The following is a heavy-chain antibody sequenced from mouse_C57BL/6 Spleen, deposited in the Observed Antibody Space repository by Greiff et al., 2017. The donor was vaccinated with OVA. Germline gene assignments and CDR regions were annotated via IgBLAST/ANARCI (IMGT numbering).Heavy chain of an antibody. CDR3: AREGTGTWYFDG. CDR1: GYAFSSYW. J-gene: IGHJ1*03. CDR2: IYPGDGDT. V-gene: IGHV1-80*01. D-gene: IGHD4-1*01. Sequence: QVQLQQSGAELVKPGASVKISCKASGYAFSSYWMNWVKQRPGKGLEWIGQIYPGDGDTNYNGKFKGKATLTADKSSSTAYMQLSSLTSEDSAVYFWAREGTGTWYFDGWGTGTTVTVSS.